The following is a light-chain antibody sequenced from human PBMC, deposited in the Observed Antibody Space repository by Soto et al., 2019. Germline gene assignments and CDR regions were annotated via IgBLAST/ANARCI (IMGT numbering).Light chain of an antibody. CDR2: EGS. J-gene: IGLJ1*01. V-gene: IGLV2-23*01. CDR1: SSDVGNYNL. CDR3: CSYASSSTYV. Sequence: QSALTQPASVSGCPGQSITISCTGTSSDVGNYNLVSWYQHDPGKAPKLLIYEGSKRPSGVSDRFSGSKSGNTASLTISGLQAEDEADYYCCSYASSSTYVFGTGTKLTV.